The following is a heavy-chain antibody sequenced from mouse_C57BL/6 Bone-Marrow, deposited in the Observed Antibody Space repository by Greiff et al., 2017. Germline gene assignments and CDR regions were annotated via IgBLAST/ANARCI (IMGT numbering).Heavy chain of an antibody. CDR3: AKIYYYGSSYWYFDV. Sequence: VKLQESGPGLVQPSQSLSITCTVSGFSLTSYGVHWVRQSPGKGLEWLGVIWRGGSTDYNAAFMSRLSITKDNSKSQVFFKMNSLQADDTAIYYCAKIYYYGSSYWYFDVWGTGTTVTVSS. CDR1: GFSLTSYG. V-gene: IGHV2-5*01. J-gene: IGHJ1*03. D-gene: IGHD1-1*01. CDR2: IWRGGST.